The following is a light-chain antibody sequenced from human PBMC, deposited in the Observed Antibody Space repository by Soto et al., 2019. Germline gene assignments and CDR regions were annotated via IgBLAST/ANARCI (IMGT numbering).Light chain of an antibody. Sequence: DVQMTQSPSSLSASVGDTVTITCRASQGIIDYVAWYQQRPGKAPKLLIYAAATLHTGVPSRFSGSGAGTDFNLTISSLQPEDVATYYCQKYDTAPQTFGQGTRVEI. CDR1: QGIIDY. V-gene: IGKV1-27*01. CDR3: QKYDTAPQT. CDR2: AAA. J-gene: IGKJ1*01.